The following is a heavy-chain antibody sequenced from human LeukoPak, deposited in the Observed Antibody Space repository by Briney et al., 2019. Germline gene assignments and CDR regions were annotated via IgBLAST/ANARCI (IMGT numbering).Heavy chain of an antibody. J-gene: IGHJ4*02. V-gene: IGHV3-53*01. D-gene: IGHD3-22*01. CDR3: AKAKRTYYYDSSGSARADDY. Sequence: GGSLRLSCAASGFTVSNNYMSWVRQAPGKGLEWVSVIYSGGSTYYADSVKGRFTISRDNSKNTLYLQMNSLRAEDTAVYYCAKAKRTYYYDSSGSARADDYWGQGTLVTVSS. CDR2: IYSGGST. CDR1: GFTVSNNY.